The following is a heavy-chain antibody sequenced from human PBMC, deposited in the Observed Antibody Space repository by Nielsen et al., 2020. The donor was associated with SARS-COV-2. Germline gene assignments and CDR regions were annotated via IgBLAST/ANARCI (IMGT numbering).Heavy chain of an antibody. D-gene: IGHD3-10*01. CDR3: ARQFYGCNDY. Sequence: GESLKISCAASGFTFSTFVMTWVRQAPGKGLEWVSSIGNSGDNIYYADSVKGWFTVSRDNSKNTLYLEMNSLRAEDTAVYYCARQFYGCNDYWGQGTLVTVSS. J-gene: IGHJ4*02. CDR2: IGNSGDNI. V-gene: IGHV3-23*01. CDR1: GFTFSTFV.